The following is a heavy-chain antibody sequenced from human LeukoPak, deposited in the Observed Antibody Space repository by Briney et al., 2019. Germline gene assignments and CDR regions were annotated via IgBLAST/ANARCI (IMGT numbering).Heavy chain of an antibody. V-gene: IGHV3-21*01. CDR2: VNSSSSYI. CDR3: ARGQQQLVATNFDY. J-gene: IGHJ4*02. D-gene: IGHD6-13*01. Sequence: KPGGSLILSCAASGFTFSSYNMDWVRQAPGKGLEWVPSVNSSSSYIYYADSVKGRFTISRANAKNSLYLQMTIPTAEDTAVYFSARGQQQLVATNFDYWGQGTLVTVSS. CDR1: GFTFSSYN.